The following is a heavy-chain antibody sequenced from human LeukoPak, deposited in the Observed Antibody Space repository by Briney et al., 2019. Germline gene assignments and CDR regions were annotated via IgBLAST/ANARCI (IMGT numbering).Heavy chain of an antibody. D-gene: IGHD5-12*01. CDR1: GFTFSSYS. CDR3: ARGGYDPYNWFDP. Sequence: GGSLRLSCAASGFTFSSYSMNWVRQAPGKGLEWVSYISSSSSTIYYADSVKGRLTISRDNAKNSLYLQMNSLRAEDTAMYYCARGGYDPYNWFDPWGQGTLVTVSS. V-gene: IGHV3-48*01. CDR2: ISSSSSTI. J-gene: IGHJ5*02.